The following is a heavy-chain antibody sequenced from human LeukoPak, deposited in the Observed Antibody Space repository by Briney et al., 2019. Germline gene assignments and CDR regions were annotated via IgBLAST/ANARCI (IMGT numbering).Heavy chain of an antibody. J-gene: IGHJ4*02. CDR3: AKEGGNSAFDY. CDR2: ISGNGGNT. CDR1: GFTFSTYA. V-gene: IGHV3-23*01. Sequence: GGSLRLSCAASGFTFSTYAMSWVRQAPGKGLEWVSGISGNGGNTYYADSVKGRFTISRDNSKNTLYLQMNSLRAEDTAVYYCAKEGGNSAFDYWGQGTLVTVSS. D-gene: IGHD4-23*01.